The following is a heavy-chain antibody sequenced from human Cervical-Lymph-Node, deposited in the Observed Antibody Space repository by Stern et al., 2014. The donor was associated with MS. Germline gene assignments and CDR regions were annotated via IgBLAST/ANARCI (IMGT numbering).Heavy chain of an antibody. CDR2: IYPGDSET. V-gene: IGHV5-51*01. J-gene: IGHJ4*02. D-gene: IGHD3-10*01. CDR3: ARGRGGYYDY. Sequence: VQLVESGIEMKKPGESLKISCNGSGYDFQYYWIAWVRQLPGSGLEWMGIIYPGDSETKYGPSFQGQVTISVDKSISTAYLHWSSLKASDTAMYYCARGRGGYYDYWGQGTLVTVSS. CDR1: GYDFQYYW.